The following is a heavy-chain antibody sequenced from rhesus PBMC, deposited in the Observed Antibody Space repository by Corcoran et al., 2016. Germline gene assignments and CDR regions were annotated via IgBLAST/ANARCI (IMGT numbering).Heavy chain of an antibody. CDR3: ARGDTAGTVFDY. CDR1: GGSISSSY. J-gene: IGHJ4*01. D-gene: IGHD5-42*01. CDR2: IYGSGSST. Sequence: QLQLQESGPGLVKPSETLSVTCAVSGGSISSSYWSWIRQAPGKGLEWIGYIYGSGSSTNYNPSLKRRVPLSVSASNNRLSLKLSSVTTSDTAVYYCARGDTAGTVFDYWGQGVLVTVSS. V-gene: IGHV4-169*01.